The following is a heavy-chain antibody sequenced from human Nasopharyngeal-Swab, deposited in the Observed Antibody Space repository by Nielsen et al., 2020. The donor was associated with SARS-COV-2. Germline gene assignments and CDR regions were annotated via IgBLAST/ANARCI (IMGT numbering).Heavy chain of an antibody. V-gene: IGHV6-1*01. D-gene: IGHD3-3*01. CDR2: TLYRYKWYN. Sequence: SQTLSLTCAIPGDSVSSHSAGWNWIRQSPSRGLEWLGRTLYRYKWYNDYAESVKSRIAVNPDTSKNQFSLQLNSVTPEDTAVYYCARGRDFSFDSWGQGTLVTASS. CDR3: ARGRDFSFDS. J-gene: IGHJ4*02. CDR1: GDSVSSHSAG.